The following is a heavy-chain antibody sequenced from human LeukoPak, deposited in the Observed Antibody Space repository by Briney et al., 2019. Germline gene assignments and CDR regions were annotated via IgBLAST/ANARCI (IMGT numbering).Heavy chain of an antibody. Sequence: SETLSLTCTVSGGSISSSNSYWGWIRQPPGKGLEWIGSIYYTGNTYYNASLKSRVTISIDTSKNQISLRLTSVTATDTAMYYCARQTGSGLFTLPGGQGTLVTVSS. V-gene: IGHV4-39*01. CDR1: GGSISSSNSY. J-gene: IGHJ4*02. CDR3: ARQTGSGLFTLP. D-gene: IGHD3/OR15-3a*01. CDR2: IYYTGNT.